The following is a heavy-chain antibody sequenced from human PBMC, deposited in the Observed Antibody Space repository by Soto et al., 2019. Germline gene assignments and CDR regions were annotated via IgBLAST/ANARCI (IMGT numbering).Heavy chain of an antibody. Sequence: GSLRLSCVASGFASGFTFSSYAMSWVRQAPGKGLEWVSAIGGSGGNTYYADSVKGRFTISRDNSKNTLYLQMNNLRAEDTAVYYCAKLSSPINDIAAAGPDYWGQGTLVTVSS. CDR3: AKLSSPINDIAAAGPDY. V-gene: IGHV3-23*01. CDR2: IGGSGGNT. D-gene: IGHD6-13*01. CDR1: GFTFSSYA. J-gene: IGHJ4*02.